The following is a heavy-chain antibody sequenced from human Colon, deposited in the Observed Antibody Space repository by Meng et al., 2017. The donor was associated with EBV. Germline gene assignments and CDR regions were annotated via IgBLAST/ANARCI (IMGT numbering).Heavy chain of an antibody. V-gene: IGHV4-4*02. CDR2: IPHRGSS. Sequence: QLQLREAGPCLVTPSATLSLTCAVSGDSITNLNWWAWVRQPPGKGLEWIGEIPHRGSSAYNPSIKSRVSMSIDKSKNQFSLKLTSVTAADTAVYHCLRGSGGSVWGQGTLVTVSS. CDR1: GDSITNLNW. CDR3: LRGSGGSV. J-gene: IGHJ1*01. D-gene: IGHD3-10*01.